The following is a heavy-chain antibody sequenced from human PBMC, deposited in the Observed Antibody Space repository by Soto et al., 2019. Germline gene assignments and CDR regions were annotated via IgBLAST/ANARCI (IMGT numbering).Heavy chain of an antibody. CDR2: IIPIFGTA. Sequence: QVQLVQSGAEVKKPGSSVKVSCKASGGTFSSYAISWVRQAPGQGLEWMGGIIPIFGTANYAQKFQGRVTITADDSTSTAYMELSSLRSEDTAVYYCARDYYHDSSGYRPITPPYYWGQGTLVTVSS. D-gene: IGHD3-22*01. CDR3: ARDYYHDSSGYRPITPPYY. CDR1: GGTFSSYA. V-gene: IGHV1-69*01. J-gene: IGHJ4*02.